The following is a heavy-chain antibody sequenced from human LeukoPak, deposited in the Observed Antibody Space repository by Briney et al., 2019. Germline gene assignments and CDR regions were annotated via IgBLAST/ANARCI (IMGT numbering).Heavy chain of an antibody. Sequence: PGGSLRLSCAASGFTFDDYGMSWVRQAPGKGPEWVSGINWNGGSTGYADSVKGRFTISRDNAKNSLYLQMNSLRAEDTAIYYCATIPLKGNEYFQHWGQGTLVTVSS. CDR1: GFTFDDYG. J-gene: IGHJ1*01. CDR2: INWNGGST. D-gene: IGHD2-2*02. CDR3: ATIPLKGNEYFQH. V-gene: IGHV3-20*04.